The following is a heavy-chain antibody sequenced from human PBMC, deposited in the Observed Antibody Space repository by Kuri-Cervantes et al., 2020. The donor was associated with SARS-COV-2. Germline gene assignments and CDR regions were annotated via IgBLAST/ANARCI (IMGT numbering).Heavy chain of an antibody. CDR1: GFLFSASA. Sequence: GGSLRLSCEVSGFLFSASAIHWVRQASGKGLEWVGRVRGKANNYATAYAASVKGRFTISRDDSKNMAYLQMNSLKTEDTAVYYCTYDFWSGYYAPGYYYYMDVWGKGTTVTVSS. CDR2: VRGKANNYAT. D-gene: IGHD3-3*01. CDR3: TYDFWSGYYAPGYYYYMDV. J-gene: IGHJ6*03. V-gene: IGHV3-73*01.